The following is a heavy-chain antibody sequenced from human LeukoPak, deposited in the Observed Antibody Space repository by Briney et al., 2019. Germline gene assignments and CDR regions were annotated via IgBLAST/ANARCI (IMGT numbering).Heavy chain of an antibody. D-gene: IGHD3-16*02. CDR1: GDSVSSNSAA. CDR3: ARDHGVIEDDYYYYYMDV. Sequence: SQTLSLTCAISGDSVSSNSAAWNWIRQSPSRGLEWLGRTYYRSKWYNDYAVSVKSRITINPDTSKNQFSLQLNSVAPEDTAVYYCARDHGVIEDDYYYYYMDVWGKGTTVTVSS. J-gene: IGHJ6*03. CDR2: TYYRSKWYN. V-gene: IGHV6-1*01.